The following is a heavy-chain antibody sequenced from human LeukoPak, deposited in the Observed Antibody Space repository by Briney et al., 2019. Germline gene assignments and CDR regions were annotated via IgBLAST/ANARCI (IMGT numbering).Heavy chain of an antibody. CDR3: ATGTTVVTWDAFDI. D-gene: IGHD4-23*01. J-gene: IGHJ3*02. Sequence: GGSLRLSCAASGFSFSNHGIHWVRQAPGKGLEWVSLIWYDGSNKYYADSVKGRFTNSRDDSKNTVYLQMNSLRAEDTAVYYCATGTTVVTWDAFDIWGQGTMVTVSS. CDR2: IWYDGSNK. V-gene: IGHV3-33*01. CDR1: GFSFSNHG.